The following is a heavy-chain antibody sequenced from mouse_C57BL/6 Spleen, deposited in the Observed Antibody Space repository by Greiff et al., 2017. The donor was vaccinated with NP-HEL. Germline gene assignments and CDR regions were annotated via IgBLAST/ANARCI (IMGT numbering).Heavy chain of an antibody. CDR3: ARWGSTTFYAMDY. V-gene: IGHV1-54*01. CDR1: GYAFTNYL. Sequence: VQRVESGAELVRPGTSVKVSCKASGYAFTNYLIEWVKQRPGQGLEWIGVINPGSGGTNYNEKFKGKATLTADKSSSTAYMQLSSLTSEDSAVYFCARWGSTTFYAMDYWGQGTSVTVSS. D-gene: IGHD2-1*01. J-gene: IGHJ4*01. CDR2: INPGSGGT.